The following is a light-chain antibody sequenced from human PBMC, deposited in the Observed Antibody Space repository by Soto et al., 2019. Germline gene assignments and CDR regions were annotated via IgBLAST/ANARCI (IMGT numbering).Light chain of an antibody. CDR1: QSLNSR. V-gene: IGKV1-5*01. Sequence: DIQLTQSPSTLSASVGDRVTLTCRAAQSLNSRLAWYQHRPGKAPNLLIYDASTLQGGVPSRFSGSGSGTEFTLTVTSLQPEDFATYFCQQYDKYSTFGHGTKVDIK. CDR2: DAS. CDR3: QQYDKYST. J-gene: IGKJ1*01.